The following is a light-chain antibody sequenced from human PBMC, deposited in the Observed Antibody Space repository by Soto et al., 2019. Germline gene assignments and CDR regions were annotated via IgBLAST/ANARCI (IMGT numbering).Light chain of an antibody. CDR3: QQLNSYPPWT. CDR1: QGVSSY. V-gene: IGKV1-9*01. Sequence: IPLTQSPSSLSASVGDRVTISCRASQGVSSYLAWYQQKPGKAPKLLIYAASTLQSGVPSRFSGSGSGTDFTLTISSLRPDDFATYYCQQLNSYPPWTFGQGTKVEVK. CDR2: AAS. J-gene: IGKJ1*01.